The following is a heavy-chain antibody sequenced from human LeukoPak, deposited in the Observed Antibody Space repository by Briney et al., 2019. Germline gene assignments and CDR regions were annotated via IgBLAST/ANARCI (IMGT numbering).Heavy chain of an antibody. D-gene: IGHD3-3*01. CDR3: ARDYDFWSGYYHVYYYYGMDV. CDR2: IYYSGST. Sequence: SETLSLTCTVSGGSISSSGYYWGWIRQPPGKGLEWIGSIYYSGSTYYNPSLKSRVTISVDTSKNQLSLKLSSVTAADTAVYYCARDYDFWSGYYHVYYYYGMDVWGQGTTVTVYS. J-gene: IGHJ6*02. CDR1: GGSISSSGYY. V-gene: IGHV4-39*01.